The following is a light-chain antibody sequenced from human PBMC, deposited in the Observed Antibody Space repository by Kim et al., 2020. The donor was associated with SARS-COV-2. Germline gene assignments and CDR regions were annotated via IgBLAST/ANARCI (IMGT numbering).Light chain of an antibody. CDR2: DAF. J-gene: IGKJ1*01. V-gene: IGKV3-15*01. Sequence: VSPGERVTLSCRASQSINSSLAWYQHKPGQPPRLLIYDAFNRATGVPARFSVSGSGTEFTLTISSLQSEDFAVYYCQRYDNWPWAFGQGTKVDIK. CDR1: QSINSS. CDR3: QRYDNWPWA.